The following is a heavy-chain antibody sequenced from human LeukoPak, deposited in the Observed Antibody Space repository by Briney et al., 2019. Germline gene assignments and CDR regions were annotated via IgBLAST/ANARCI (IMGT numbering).Heavy chain of an antibody. CDR1: GGSFSGYY. CDR3: AARDSRGRKDWFDP. V-gene: IGHV4-34*01. J-gene: IGHJ5*02. CDR2: INHSGST. D-gene: IGHD3-3*01. Sequence: SETLSLTCAVYGGSFSGYYWSWIRQPPGKGLEWIGEINHSGSTNYNPSLKSRVTISVDTSKNQFSLKLSSVTAADTAVYYCAARDSRGRKDWFDPWGQGTPVTVSS.